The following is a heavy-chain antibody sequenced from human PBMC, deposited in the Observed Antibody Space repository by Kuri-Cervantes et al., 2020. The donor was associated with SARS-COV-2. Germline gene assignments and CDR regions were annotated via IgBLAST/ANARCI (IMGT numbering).Heavy chain of an antibody. CDR1: GFTFNSYW. CDR3: ARAVGASDSF. V-gene: IGHV3-7*04. Sequence: GGSLRLSCAASGFTFNSYWMSWVRQAPGKGLEWVANVNQDGTQKYYVDSVKGRFTISRDNAKNSVYLQMNSLRVDDTALYYCARAVGASDSFWGQGTLVNVSS. D-gene: IGHD3-22*01. J-gene: IGHJ4*02. CDR2: VNQDGTQK.